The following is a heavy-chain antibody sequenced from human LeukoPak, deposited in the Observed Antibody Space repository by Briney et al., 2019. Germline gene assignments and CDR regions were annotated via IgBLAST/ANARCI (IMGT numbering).Heavy chain of an antibody. Sequence: GESLKISCKGSGYSFTTYWIGWVRQMPGKGLEWMGIIYPGDSDIRYSPSFQGQVTMSVDKSISTAYLQWTSLKASDTAMYYCARLGGSYTLFDYWGQGTLVTVSS. D-gene: IGHD1-26*01. V-gene: IGHV5-51*01. CDR3: ARLGGSYTLFDY. J-gene: IGHJ4*02. CDR2: IYPGDSDI. CDR1: GYSFTTYW.